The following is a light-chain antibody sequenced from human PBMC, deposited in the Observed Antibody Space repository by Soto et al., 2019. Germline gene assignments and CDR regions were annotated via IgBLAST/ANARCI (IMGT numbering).Light chain of an antibody. CDR2: AAS. CDR1: HSISNY. V-gene: IGKV1-39*01. Sequence: DIQLTQSPSSLSASVGDRVTIICRASHSISNYLNWYQHSPGKAPTLLIYAASTLQSGVPSRFSGSESGTDFTLTITSLQPEDSATYYCQQTYSTPITFGQGTRLEIK. J-gene: IGKJ5*01. CDR3: QQTYSTPIT.